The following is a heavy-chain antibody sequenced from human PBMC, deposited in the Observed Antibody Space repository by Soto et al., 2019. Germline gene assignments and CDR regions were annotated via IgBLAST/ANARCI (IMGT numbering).Heavy chain of an antibody. D-gene: IGHD2-21*02. V-gene: IGHV3-33*01. CDR3: ARDDGYCGGDCYSTPDC. CDR2: IWYDGSNK. Sequence: QVQLVESGGGVVQPGRSLRLSCAASGFTFSSYGMHWVRQAPGKGLEWVAVIWYDGSNKYYADSVKGRFTISRDNSKNTLYLQMNSLRAEDTAVYYCARDDGYCGGDCYSTPDCWGQGTLVTVSS. J-gene: IGHJ4*02. CDR1: GFTFSSYG.